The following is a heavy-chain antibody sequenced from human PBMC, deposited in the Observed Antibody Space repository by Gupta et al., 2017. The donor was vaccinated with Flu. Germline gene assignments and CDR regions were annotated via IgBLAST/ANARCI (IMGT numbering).Heavy chain of an antibody. V-gene: IGHV3-53*02. J-gene: IGHJ4*02. CDR2: IYSGGST. CDR3: ARGPHNYYDSSGYYYVSDY. Sequence: EVQLVETGGGLIQPGGSLRLSCAASGFTVSSNYMSWVRQAPGKGLEWVSVIYSGGSTYYADSVKGRFTISRDNSKNTLYLQMNSLRAEDTAVYYCARGPHNYYDSSGYYYVSDYWGQGTLVTVSS. CDR1: GFTVSSNY. D-gene: IGHD3-22*01.